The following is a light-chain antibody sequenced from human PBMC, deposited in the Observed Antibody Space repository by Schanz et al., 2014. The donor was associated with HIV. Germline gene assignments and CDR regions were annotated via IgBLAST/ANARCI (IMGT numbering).Light chain of an antibody. J-gene: IGLJ2*01. V-gene: IGLV2-14*01. Sequence: QSALTQPASVSGSPGQSITISCTGTSSDIGGYNCVSWYQQHPGKAPKLIISDVSNRPSGVSDRFSGSRSGDMASLTISGLQAEDEADYYCSSYTSTNTLVVFGGGTKVTVL. CDR2: DVS. CDR3: SSYTSTNTLVV. CDR1: SSDIGGYNC.